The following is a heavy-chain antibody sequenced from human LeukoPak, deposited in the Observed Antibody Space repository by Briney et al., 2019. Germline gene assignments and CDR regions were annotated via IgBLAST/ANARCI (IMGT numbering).Heavy chain of an antibody. V-gene: IGHV1-18*01. CDR2: ISAYNGNT. D-gene: IGHD6-13*01. Sequence: ASVTVSYKASGYTFTSYGISWVRQAPGQGLEWMGWISAYNGNTNYAQKLQGRVTITTDTSTSTAYIELRSLRSDHTAVYYCARDGTLDYWGQGTLVTVSS. CDR1: GYTFTSYG. CDR3: ARDGTLDY. J-gene: IGHJ4*02.